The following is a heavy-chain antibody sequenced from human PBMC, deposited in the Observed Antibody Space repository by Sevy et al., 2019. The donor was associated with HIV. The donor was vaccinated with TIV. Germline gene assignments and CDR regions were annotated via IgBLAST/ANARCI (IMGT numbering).Heavy chain of an antibody. Sequence: SETLSLTCTVSGDSITRYFWSWIRQPPGKGLEWIGYMYHSGSTNYNPSLKRRVSLSIDTSKNEFSLTLSSVTAADTAVYYCARDYRRDFWSGYSKYFDPWGPGILVTVSS. CDR1: GDSITRYF. J-gene: IGHJ5*02. CDR2: MYHSGST. V-gene: IGHV4-59*01. CDR3: ARDYRRDFWSGYSKYFDP. D-gene: IGHD3-3*01.